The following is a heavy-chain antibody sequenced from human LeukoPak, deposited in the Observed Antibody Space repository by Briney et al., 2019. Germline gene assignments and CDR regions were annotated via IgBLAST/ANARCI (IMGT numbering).Heavy chain of an antibody. CDR1: GFTVTSYT. V-gene: IGHV3-21*01. D-gene: IGHD3-22*01. CDR3: ARSPHGLHYDSSGYYALGEY. CDR2: MSSSGLYI. Sequence: PGGSLRLSCAASGFTVTSYTMNWVRQAQGTGLEWVSSMSSSGLYIYYADSVKGRFTISRDNSKNTLYLQMNSLRAEDTAVYYCARSPHGLHYDSSGYYALGEYWGQGTLVTVSS. J-gene: IGHJ4*02.